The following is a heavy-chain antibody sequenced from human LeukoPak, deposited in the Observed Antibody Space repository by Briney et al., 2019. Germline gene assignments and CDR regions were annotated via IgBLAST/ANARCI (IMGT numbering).Heavy chain of an antibody. CDR2: ISSSSSYI. V-gene: IGHV3-21*01. CDR3: ARGFPDPDLRGIYGMDV. D-gene: IGHD2-15*01. Sequence: GGSLRLSCAASGFTFSSYIMNWVRQAPGKGLEWVSSISSSSSYIYYADSVKGRFTISRDNAKNSLCLQMNSLRAEDTAVYYCARGFPDPDLRGIYGMDVWGQGTTVTVSS. J-gene: IGHJ6*02. CDR1: GFTFSSYI.